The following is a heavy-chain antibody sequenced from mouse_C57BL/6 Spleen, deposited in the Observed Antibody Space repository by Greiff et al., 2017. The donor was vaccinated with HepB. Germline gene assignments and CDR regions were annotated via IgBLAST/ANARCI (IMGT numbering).Heavy chain of an antibody. CDR2: IYPRDGST. V-gene: IGHV1-85*01. D-gene: IGHD2-1*01. CDR3: ARSGYYYGKRYYFDY. J-gene: IGHJ2*01. CDR1: GYTFTSYD. Sequence: VQLVESGPELVKPGASVKLSCKASGYTFTSYDINWVKQRPGQGLEWIGWIYPRDGSTKYNEKFKGKATLTVDTSSSTAYMDIHSLTSEDSAVYFCARSGYYYGKRYYFDYWGQGTTLTVSS.